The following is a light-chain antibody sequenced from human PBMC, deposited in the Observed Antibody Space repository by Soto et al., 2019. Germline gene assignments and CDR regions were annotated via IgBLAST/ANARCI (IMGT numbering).Light chain of an antibody. Sequence: VLTRSPATLPVSTADRATLSCRASQSVSSNLAWYQQKPGQAPRLLIYGAATRATGIPARFSGSGSGTDFTLTISRLEAEDFAVYYCQQYGSSPLTFGGGTKVDNK. CDR3: QQYGSSPLT. CDR2: GAA. J-gene: IGKJ4*01. CDR1: QSVSSN. V-gene: IGKV3-20*01.